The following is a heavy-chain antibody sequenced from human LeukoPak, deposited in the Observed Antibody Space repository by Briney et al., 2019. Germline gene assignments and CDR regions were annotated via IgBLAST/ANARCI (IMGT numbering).Heavy chain of an antibody. CDR2: IGNTET. V-gene: IGHV3-23*01. CDR1: GFPFETNA. CDR3: AKDWIQFNRVFDCFDS. D-gene: IGHD5-18*01. J-gene: IGHJ4*02. Sequence: GGSLRLSCATSGFPFETNAMSWVRQAPGKGLEWVATIGNTETFYADSVTGRFTISRDNSKNTVNLQVNRLRVEDTAIYYCAKDWIQFNRVFDCFDSWGQGTLVTVSS.